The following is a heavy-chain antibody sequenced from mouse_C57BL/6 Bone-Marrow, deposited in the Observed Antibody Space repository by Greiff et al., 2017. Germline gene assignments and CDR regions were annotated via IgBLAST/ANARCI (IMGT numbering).Heavy chain of an antibody. Sequence: VQLKQSGAELVRPGASVKLSCTASGFNIKDDYMHWVKQRPEQGLEWIGWIDPENGDTEYASKFQGKATITADTSSNTAYLQLSSLTSEDTAVYYCTNDRGVSLDVWGTGTTVTVSS. V-gene: IGHV14-4*01. D-gene: IGHD2-12*01. CDR1: GFNIKDDY. J-gene: IGHJ1*03. CDR2: IDPENGDT. CDR3: TNDRGVSLDV.